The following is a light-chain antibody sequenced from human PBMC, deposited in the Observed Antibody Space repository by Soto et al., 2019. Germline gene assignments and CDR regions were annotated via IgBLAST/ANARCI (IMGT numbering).Light chain of an antibody. CDR2: GAS. J-gene: IGKJ1*01. CDR1: QSMGSN. CDR3: QQYNNWPRT. V-gene: IGKV3-15*01. Sequence: EIVMTQSPASLSVSPGERATLSFRASQSMGSNLAWYQQKPGQAPRLLIYGASTRATGIPARFSGSGSGTEFTHTISSLQSEDFAVYYCQQYNNWPRTFGQGTKVDIK.